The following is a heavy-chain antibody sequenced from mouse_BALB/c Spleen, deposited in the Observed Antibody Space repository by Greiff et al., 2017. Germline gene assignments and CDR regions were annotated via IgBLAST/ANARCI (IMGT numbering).Heavy chain of an antibody. Sequence: EVQRVESGGGLVKPGGSLKLSCAASGFTFSDYYMYWVRQTPEKRLEWVATISDGGSYTYYPDSVKGRFTISRDNAKNNLYLQMSSLKSEDTAMYYCAKASGTYYAMDYWGQGTSVTVSS. CDR2: ISDGGSYT. CDR1: GFTFSDYY. CDR3: AKASGTYYAMDY. J-gene: IGHJ4*01. D-gene: IGHD4-1*01. V-gene: IGHV5-4*02.